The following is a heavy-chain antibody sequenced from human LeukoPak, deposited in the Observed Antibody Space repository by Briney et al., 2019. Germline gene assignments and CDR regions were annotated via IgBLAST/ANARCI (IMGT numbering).Heavy chain of an antibody. CDR3: ARRADPIGGRANLLAARQAGFDP. J-gene: IGHJ5*02. D-gene: IGHD6-6*01. Sequence: SETLSLTCTVSGVSISSYYWSWIRQPPGKGLEWIGYIYYSGSTNYNPSLKSRVTISVDTSKNQFSLKLSSVTAADTAVYYCARRADPIGGRANLLAARQAGFDPWGRGLLVAVSS. V-gene: IGHV4-59*01. CDR2: IYYSGST. CDR1: GVSISSYY.